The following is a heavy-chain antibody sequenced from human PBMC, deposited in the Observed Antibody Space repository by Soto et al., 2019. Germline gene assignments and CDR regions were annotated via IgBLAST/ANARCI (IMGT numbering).Heavy chain of an antibody. CDR3: AKSIGGGPMDV. Sequence: HGESLKISCQGSGYTFSNHWINWVRLVPGKGLEWMGIIFPRDSDTRYSPSVQGQVIISVDKSTNTAYLQWTRLTASDTAIYYCAKSIGGGPMDVWGQGTTVTVSS. D-gene: IGHD1-26*01. CDR2: IFPRDSDT. V-gene: IGHV5-51*01. J-gene: IGHJ6*02. CDR1: GYTFSNHW.